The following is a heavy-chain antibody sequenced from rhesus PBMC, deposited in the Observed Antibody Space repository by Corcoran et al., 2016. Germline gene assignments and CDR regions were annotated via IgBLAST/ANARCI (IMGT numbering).Heavy chain of an antibody. Sequence: QVQLQESGPGLVKPSETLSVTCAVSGGSISSSYWSWIRQAPGNGLEWIGYIYGSGSITTYNPPLKSRVTLSVDTSKNQLSLKLSAVTTADTAVYYCARGSSGSWNYWGQGVLVTVSS. CDR3: ARGSSGSWNY. CDR1: GGSISSSY. D-gene: IGHD6-25*01. CDR2: IYGSGSIT. V-gene: IGHV4-169*01. J-gene: IGHJ4*01.